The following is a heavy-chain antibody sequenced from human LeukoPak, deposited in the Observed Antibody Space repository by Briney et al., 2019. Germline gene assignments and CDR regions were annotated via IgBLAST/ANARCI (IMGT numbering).Heavy chain of an antibody. V-gene: IGHV1-24*01. D-gene: IGHD6-13*01. CDR2: FDPEDGET. CDR3: ATDWTRSSSSWYSFDY. CDR1: GYTLTELS. Sequence: ASVKVSCKVSGYTLTELSMHWVRQAPGKGLEWMGGFDPEDGETIYAQKFQGRVTMTEDTFTDTAYMELSSLRSEDTAVYYCATDWTRSSSSWYSFDYWGQGTLVTVSS. J-gene: IGHJ4*02.